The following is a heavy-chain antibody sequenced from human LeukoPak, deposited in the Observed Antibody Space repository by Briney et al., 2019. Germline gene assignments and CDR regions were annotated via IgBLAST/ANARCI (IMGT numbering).Heavy chain of an antibody. CDR1: GYTFTGYY. J-gene: IGHJ4*02. CDR2: INPNSGGT. V-gene: IGHV1-2*02. CDR3: AREGIRIAAAGTIDY. D-gene: IGHD6-13*01. Sequence: ASVKVSCKASGYTFTGYYMHWVRQAPGQGLEWMGWINPNSGGTNYAQKFQGRVTMTRDTSIRTAYMELRSLRSDDTAMYYCAREGIRIAAAGTIDYWGQGTLVTVSS.